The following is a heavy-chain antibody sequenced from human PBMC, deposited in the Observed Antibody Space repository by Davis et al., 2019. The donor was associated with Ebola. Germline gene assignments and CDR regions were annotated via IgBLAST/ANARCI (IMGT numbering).Heavy chain of an antibody. Sequence: GESLKISCAASGFTFSDYYMSWIRQSPGKGLEWVSYISGSGSTIYYADSVKGRFTISRDNAKNSLYLQMNTLRAEDTAVYYCASDRGAAPNEFWGQGTLVTVSS. D-gene: IGHD1-26*01. V-gene: IGHV3-11*04. CDR1: GFTFSDYY. CDR3: ASDRGAAPNEF. J-gene: IGHJ4*02. CDR2: ISGSGSTI.